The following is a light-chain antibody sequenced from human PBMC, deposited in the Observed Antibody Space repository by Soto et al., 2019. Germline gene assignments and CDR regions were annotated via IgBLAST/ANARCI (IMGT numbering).Light chain of an antibody. V-gene: IGLV7-46*01. J-gene: IGLJ2*01. Sequence: QAVVTQEPSLTVSPGGTVTLTCGSSTGAVTSGHYPYWFQPKPGQAPRTLIYDISNNHSWTPARFSGSLLGGKAALTLSGAQPEDEADYYCLVCHSGIAVFGGGTKVTVL. CDR3: LVCHSGIAV. CDR1: TGAVTSGHY. CDR2: DIS.